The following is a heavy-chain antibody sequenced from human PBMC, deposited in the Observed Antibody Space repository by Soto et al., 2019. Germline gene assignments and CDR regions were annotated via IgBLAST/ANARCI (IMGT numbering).Heavy chain of an antibody. J-gene: IGHJ6*02. CDR2: ISAYNGNT. D-gene: IGHD6-6*01. V-gene: IGHV1-18*01. Sequence: ASVKVSCKASGYTFTSYGISWVRQAPGQGLEWMGWISAYNGNTNYAQKLQGRVTMTTDTSTSTAYMELSSLRSEDTAVYYCAREEYSSSSRSYYYYYGMDVWGQGTTVTVSS. CDR3: AREEYSSSSRSYYYYYGMDV. CDR1: GYTFTSYG.